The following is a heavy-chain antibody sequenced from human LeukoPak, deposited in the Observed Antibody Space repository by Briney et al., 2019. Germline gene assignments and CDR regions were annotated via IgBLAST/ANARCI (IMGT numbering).Heavy chain of an antibody. D-gene: IGHD4-17*01. V-gene: IGHV1-18*04. CDR2: ISAYNGNT. Sequence: TSVKVSCKASGYTFTGYYMHWVRQAPGQGLEWMGWISAYNGNTNYAQKLQGRVTMTTDTSTSTAYMELRSLRSDDTAVYYCARETDYGGNRNFDYWGQGTLVTVSS. CDR3: ARETDYGGNRNFDY. CDR1: GYTFTGYY. J-gene: IGHJ4*02.